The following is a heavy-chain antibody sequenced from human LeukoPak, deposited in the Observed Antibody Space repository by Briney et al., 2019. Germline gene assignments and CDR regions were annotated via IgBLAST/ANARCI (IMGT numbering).Heavy chain of an antibody. Sequence: PSETLSLTCAVYGGSFSDYYWRWIRQPPGKGLEWIGEINHSGNTDYNPSLKSRVTISIDTSKNQFSLKLNSVTAADTAVYYCGRRRYYASESDSWGQGTPVTVSS. V-gene: IGHV4-34*01. J-gene: IGHJ4*02. CDR3: GRRRYYASESDS. CDR2: INHSGNT. D-gene: IGHD3-10*01. CDR1: GGSFSDYY.